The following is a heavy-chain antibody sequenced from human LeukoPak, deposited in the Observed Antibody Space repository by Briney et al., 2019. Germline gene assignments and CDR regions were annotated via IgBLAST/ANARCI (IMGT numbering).Heavy chain of an antibody. J-gene: IGHJ4*02. CDR2: ISGSGGST. D-gene: IGHD4-11*01. V-gene: IGHV3-23*01. CDR3: AKVYSNYLYYFDY. CDR1: GFTVSSNY. Sequence: GGSLRLSCAASGFTVSSNYMSWVRQAPGKGLEWVSAISGSGGSTYYADSVKGRFTISRDNSKNTLYLQMNSLRAEDTAVYYCAKVYSNYLYYFDYWGQGTLVTVSS.